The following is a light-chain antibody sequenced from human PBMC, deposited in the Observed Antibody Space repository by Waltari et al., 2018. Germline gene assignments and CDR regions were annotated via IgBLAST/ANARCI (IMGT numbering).Light chain of an antibody. J-gene: IGLJ3*02. CDR3: AAWDDSLNGWV. CDR1: ISNIVYHG. V-gene: IGLV1-36*01. Sequence: QSALTQPPSVSEALRQRVTMSCSGSISNIVYHGVNTYQLPPGKPPKLLLYYDNVLSSGVSDRFFASKSGTSASLAISGLQSDDEAEYYCAAWDDSLNGWVFGGGTKLTVL. CDR2: YDN.